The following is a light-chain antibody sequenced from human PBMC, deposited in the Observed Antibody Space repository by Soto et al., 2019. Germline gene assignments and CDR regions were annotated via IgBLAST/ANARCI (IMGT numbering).Light chain of an antibody. CDR1: QSISGN. Sequence: DIQMTQSPSSLSASVGDRVTITCRASQSISGNLNWYQQKPGKAPNLLIYAASSLHSGVPSRFSGSGSGTDFTLTISSLQPEDFATYYCQQSYNSPRTFGQGTKVEIK. J-gene: IGKJ1*01. CDR2: AAS. CDR3: QQSYNSPRT. V-gene: IGKV1-39*01.